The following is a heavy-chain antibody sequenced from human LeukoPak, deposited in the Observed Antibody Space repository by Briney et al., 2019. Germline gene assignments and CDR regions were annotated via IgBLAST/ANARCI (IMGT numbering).Heavy chain of an antibody. CDR1: GYTFTSYG. Sequence: ASVTVSCKASGYTFTSYGISWVRQAPGRGLEWMGRIIPTLSIANYAQKFQGRVTITADKSTSTAYMELSSLRSEDTAVYYCASGGTLYFQHWGQGTLVTVSS. CDR3: ASGGTLYFQH. V-gene: IGHV1-69*04. CDR2: IIPTLSIA. D-gene: IGHD3-3*01. J-gene: IGHJ1*01.